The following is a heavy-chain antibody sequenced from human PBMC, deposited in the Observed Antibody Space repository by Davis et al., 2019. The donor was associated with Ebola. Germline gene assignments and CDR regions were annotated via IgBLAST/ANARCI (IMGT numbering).Heavy chain of an antibody. D-gene: IGHD3-3*01. J-gene: IGHJ4*02. Sequence: ASVKVSCKASGYTFTGYYMHWVRQAPGQGLEWMGWINPNSGGTNYAQKFQGWVTMTRDTSISTAYMELRSLRSDDTAVYYCARDGHYDSYDYWGQGTLVTVSS. V-gene: IGHV1-2*04. CDR3: ARDGHYDSYDY. CDR1: GYTFTGYY. CDR2: INPNSGGT.